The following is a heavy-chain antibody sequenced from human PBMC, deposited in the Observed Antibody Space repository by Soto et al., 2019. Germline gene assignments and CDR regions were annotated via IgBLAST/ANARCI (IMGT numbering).Heavy chain of an antibody. J-gene: IGHJ4*02. V-gene: IGHV4-31*03. CDR3: ASSSTSANYFDY. CDR2: IYYSGST. D-gene: IGHD2-2*01. Sequence: QVQLQESGPGLVKPSQTLSLTCTVSGGSISSGGYYWSWIRQHPGKGLEWIGYIYYSGSTYYNPSIKSRVTMTVHTSTNQFCRSLISVTAADTAVYYCASSSTSANYFDYWGQGTLVTVSS. CDR1: GGSISSGGYY.